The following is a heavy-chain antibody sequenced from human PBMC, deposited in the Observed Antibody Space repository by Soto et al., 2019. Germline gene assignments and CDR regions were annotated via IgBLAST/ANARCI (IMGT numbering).Heavy chain of an antibody. CDR1: GFTFSNYA. CDR2: IDSGGGTT. V-gene: IGHV3-23*03. CDR3: ARTATKYCSGGSGSAYYCYGMDV. Sequence: GGSLRLSCAASGFTFSNYAMSWVRQAPGKGLEWVSGIDSGGGTTHLADSVKGRFTISRDNSKNTLYLQMNSLRVEDTAVYYCARTATKYCSGGSGSAYYCYGMDVWGQGTMVTVSS. J-gene: IGHJ6*02. D-gene: IGHD2-15*01.